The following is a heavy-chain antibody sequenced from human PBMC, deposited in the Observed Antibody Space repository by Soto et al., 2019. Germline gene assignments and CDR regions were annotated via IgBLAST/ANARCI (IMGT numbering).Heavy chain of an antibody. CDR1: GGSFSGYY. J-gene: IGHJ3*02. V-gene: IGHV4-34*01. D-gene: IGHD1-26*01. CDR3: ARRYSGFDI. CDR2: INHSGST. Sequence: SETLSLTCAVYGGSFSGYYWSWIRQPPGKGLEWIEEINHSGSTNYNPSLKSRVTISVDTSKNQFSLTLSSVTAADTALYYCARRYSGFDIWGQGTMVTVSS.